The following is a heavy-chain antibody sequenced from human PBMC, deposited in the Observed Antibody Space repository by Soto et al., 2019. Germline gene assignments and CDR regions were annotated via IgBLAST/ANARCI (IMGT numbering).Heavy chain of an antibody. CDR2: ISAYNGNT. CDR3: ARGNVYSSGWYLPARDAFDI. Sequence: QVQLVQSGAEVKKPGASVKVSCKASGYTFTSYGISWVRQAPGQGLEWMGWISAYNGNTNYAQKLQGRVTMTTDTSTSTAYLELRSLRSDDTAVYYCARGNVYSSGWYLPARDAFDIWGQGTMVTVSS. D-gene: IGHD6-19*01. J-gene: IGHJ3*02. CDR1: GYTFTSYG. V-gene: IGHV1-18*01.